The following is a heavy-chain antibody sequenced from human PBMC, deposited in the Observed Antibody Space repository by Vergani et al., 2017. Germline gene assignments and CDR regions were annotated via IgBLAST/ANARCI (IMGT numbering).Heavy chain of an antibody. Sequence: QVQLVQSGAEVKKPGASVKVSCKASGYTFTKFGITWVRQAPGQGLEWMGRIIPIFGTANYAQKFQGRVTITADESTSTAYMELSSLRSEDTAVYYCARDGYSYGYFDYWGQGTLVTVSS. D-gene: IGHD5-18*01. CDR1: GYTFTKFG. CDR3: ARDGYSYGYFDY. V-gene: IGHV1-69*13. CDR2: IIPIFGTA. J-gene: IGHJ4*02.